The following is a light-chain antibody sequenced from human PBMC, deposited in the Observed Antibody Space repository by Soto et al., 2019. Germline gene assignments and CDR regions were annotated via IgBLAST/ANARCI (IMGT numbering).Light chain of an antibody. CDR2: DVS. CDR1: SSDVGGYNY. V-gene: IGLV2-14*01. CDR3: SSYTSSNTLVV. Sequence: QSALTQPASVSGSPGQSITISCTGTSSDVGGYNYVSWYQQHPGKAPKLMIYDVSNRPSGVSNRFSGSKSGNTASLTISGLQAEDEPDYYCSSYTSSNTLVVFGGGTKVTVL. J-gene: IGLJ2*01.